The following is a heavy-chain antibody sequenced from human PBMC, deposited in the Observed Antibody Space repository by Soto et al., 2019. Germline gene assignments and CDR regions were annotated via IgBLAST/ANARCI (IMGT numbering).Heavy chain of an antibody. J-gene: IGHJ5*02. D-gene: IGHD2-15*01. Sequence: SDTPSLTCTVSGGSISSGDYYWSWIRQPPGNGLEWIGYIYYSGSTYYNPSLKSRLTVSVDTSKNQFSLKLGSVTAAGTGVYYCVRAVVDATAGWFDPGGQGTLVTVSS. CDR3: VRAVVDATAGWFDP. CDR1: GGSISSGDYY. V-gene: IGHV4-30-4*02. CDR2: IYYSGST.